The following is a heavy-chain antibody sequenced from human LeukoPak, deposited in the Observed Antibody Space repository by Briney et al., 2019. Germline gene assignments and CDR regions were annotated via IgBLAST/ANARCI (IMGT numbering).Heavy chain of an antibody. V-gene: IGHV1-2*02. Sequence: GSVKVSCKASGYTFTGYYMHWVRQAPGQGLEWMGWINPNSGGTNYAQKFQGRVTMTRDTSISTAYMELSRLRSDDTAVYYCASHGYSYGYYSFDYWGQGTLVTVSS. D-gene: IGHD5-18*01. CDR1: GYTFTGYY. CDR3: ASHGYSYGYYSFDY. CDR2: INPNSGGT. J-gene: IGHJ4*02.